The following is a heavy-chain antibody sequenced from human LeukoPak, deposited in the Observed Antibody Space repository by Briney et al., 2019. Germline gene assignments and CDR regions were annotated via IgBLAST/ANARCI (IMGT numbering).Heavy chain of an antibody. CDR3: AREWASGSYYLGYFDY. V-gene: IGHV3-72*01. J-gene: IGHJ4*02. CDR2: IRNKGNSYTT. CDR1: GFTFSDHY. D-gene: IGHD1-26*01. Sequence: PGGSLRLSCAASGFTFSDHYMDWVRQAPGKGLEWVGRIRNKGNSYTTEYAASGKGRFTIPRDDSKNSLYLQMNSLKCEDTAVYYCAREWASGSYYLGYFDYWGQGTLVTVSS.